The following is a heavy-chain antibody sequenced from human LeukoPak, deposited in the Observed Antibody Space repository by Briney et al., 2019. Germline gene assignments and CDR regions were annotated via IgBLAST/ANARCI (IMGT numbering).Heavy chain of an antibody. V-gene: IGHV3-21*01. CDR3: AREVHPHFEVDY. CDR1: GFTFSTYW. J-gene: IGHJ4*02. Sequence: MSGGSLRLSCAASGFTFSTYWMNWVRQAPGKGLEWVSSISSSSSYIYYADSVKGRFTISRDNAKNSLYLQMNSLRAEDTAVYYCAREVHPHFEVDYWGQGTLVTVSS. D-gene: IGHD1-1*01. CDR2: ISSSSSYI.